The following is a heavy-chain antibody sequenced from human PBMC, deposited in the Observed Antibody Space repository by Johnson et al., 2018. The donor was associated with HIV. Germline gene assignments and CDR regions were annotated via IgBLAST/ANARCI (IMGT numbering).Heavy chain of an antibody. J-gene: IGHJ3*02. CDR3: ARADGVRGLAFDI. CDR2: IRYDGSNK. Sequence: QVHLVESGGGVVQPGGSLRLSCAASGFTFSSYGMHWVRQAPGKGLEWVAFIRYDGSNKYYADSVKGRFTISRDNAKNSLYLQMNSLRAEDTALYYCARADGVRGLAFDIWGQGTMVTVSS. V-gene: IGHV3-30*02. D-gene: IGHD3-10*01. CDR1: GFTFSSYG.